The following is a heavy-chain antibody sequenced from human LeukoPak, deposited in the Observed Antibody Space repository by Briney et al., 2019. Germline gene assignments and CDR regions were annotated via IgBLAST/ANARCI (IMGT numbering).Heavy chain of an antibody. D-gene: IGHD3-22*01. J-gene: IGHJ4*02. CDR1: GFTFSTYT. CDR3: ARRFDDSSGWAFFDY. Sequence: PGGSLRLSCAASGFTFSTYTMNWVRQAPGKGLEWVSSISSSSSYIYYADSVKGRFTISRDNAKNSLYLQMNSLRAEDTAVYYCARRFDDSSGWAFFDYWGQGALVTVPS. V-gene: IGHV3-21*01. CDR2: ISSSSSYI.